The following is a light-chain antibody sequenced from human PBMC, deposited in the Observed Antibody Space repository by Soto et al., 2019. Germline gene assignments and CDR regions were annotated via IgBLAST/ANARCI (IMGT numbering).Light chain of an antibody. CDR1: QSISSY. Sequence: IQLTQSPSSLSASVGDRVTITCRTSQSISSYLNWYQQKPGKAPKLLIYAASSLQSGVPSRFSGSGSGTDFTLTISSLQPEDFATYYCQQSYNTPLTFGGGTKVDI. CDR3: QQSYNTPLT. CDR2: AAS. V-gene: IGKV1-39*01. J-gene: IGKJ4*01.